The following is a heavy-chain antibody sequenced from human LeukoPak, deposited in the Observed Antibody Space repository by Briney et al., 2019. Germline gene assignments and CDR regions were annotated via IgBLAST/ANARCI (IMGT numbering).Heavy chain of an antibody. CDR3: ARSHVF. CDR2: IYHGGSA. Sequence: SETLSLTCAVSGGSISSNHWWTWVRQPPRKGLEWIGEIYHGGSANYNPSLKSRVTMSVDKSKNQFSLKPTSVTAADTAVYYCARSHVFWGQGTLVTVSS. D-gene: IGHD2-8*01. J-gene: IGHJ4*02. V-gene: IGHV4-4*02. CDR1: GGSISSNHW.